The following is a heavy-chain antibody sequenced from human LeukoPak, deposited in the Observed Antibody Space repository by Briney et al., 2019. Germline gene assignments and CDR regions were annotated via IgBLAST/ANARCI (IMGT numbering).Heavy chain of an antibody. CDR2: IRSKAYGGTT. CDR3: TRVRLRYFDY. CDR1: GFTFGDYA. D-gene: IGHD3-9*01. V-gene: IGHV3-49*04. J-gene: IGHJ4*02. Sequence: GGSLRLSCTASGFTFGDYAMSWVRQAPGKGLEWVGFIRSKAYGGTTEYAASVKGRFTISRDDSKSIAYLQMNSLKTEDTAVYYCTRVRLRYFDYWGQGTLVTVSS.